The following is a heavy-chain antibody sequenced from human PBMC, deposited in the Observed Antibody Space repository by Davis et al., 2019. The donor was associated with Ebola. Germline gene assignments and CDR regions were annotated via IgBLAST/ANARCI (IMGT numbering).Heavy chain of an antibody. D-gene: IGHD3-22*01. CDR3: ARDCGYYYARGMDV. V-gene: IGHV4-4*02. J-gene: IGHJ6*02. CDR2: IYHSGST. CDR1: GCSISGSNW. Sequence: SETLSLTCAVPGCSISGSNWSSCVRQPPGKGLEWIGEIYHSGSTNYNPSLKSRVTISVDKSKNQFSLKLRSVTAADTAMYYCARDCGYYYARGMDVWGQGTTVTVSS.